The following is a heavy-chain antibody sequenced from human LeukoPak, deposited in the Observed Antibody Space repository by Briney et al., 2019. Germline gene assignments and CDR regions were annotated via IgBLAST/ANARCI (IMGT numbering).Heavy chain of an antibody. D-gene: IGHD5-24*01. J-gene: IGHJ4*02. CDR2: IHPNSGGT. CDR1: GYTFTSYG. Sequence: ASVKVSCKASGYTFTSYGISWVRQAPGQGLEWMGWIHPNSGGTNYAQKFQGRVIMTRDTSISTAYLDLSRLRSDDTAVYYCARVVVRDANNYKDYWGQGTLVTVSS. V-gene: IGHV1-2*02. CDR3: ARVVVRDANNYKDY.